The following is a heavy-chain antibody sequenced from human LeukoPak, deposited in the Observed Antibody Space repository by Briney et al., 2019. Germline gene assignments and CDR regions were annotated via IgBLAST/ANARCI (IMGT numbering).Heavy chain of an antibody. J-gene: IGHJ6*02. Sequence: GASVKVSCKASGGTFSSYAISWVRQAPGQGLEWMGRIIPILGIANYAQKFQGRVTITADKSTSTAYMELSSLRSEDTAVYYCARDSSLPPYYYYGMDVWSQGTTVTVSS. CDR3: ARDSSLPPYYYYGMDV. V-gene: IGHV1-69*04. CDR2: IIPILGIA. CDR1: GGTFSSYA.